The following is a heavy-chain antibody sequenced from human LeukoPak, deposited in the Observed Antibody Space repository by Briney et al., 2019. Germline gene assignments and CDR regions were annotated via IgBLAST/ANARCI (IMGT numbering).Heavy chain of an antibody. CDR3: ARCMSELDYGDYAYYYHMDV. CDR2: FYSSTRT. V-gene: IGHV4-61*09. CDR1: GDSLTSGSRY. J-gene: IGHJ6*04. D-gene: IGHD4-17*01. Sequence: PSQTLSLTCTVSGDSLTSGSRYWSWIRQPAGKELEWIGHFYSSTRTTYNTSLESRVTISGDTDKNQFSLKLDSVTAADTAVYFCARCMSELDYGDYAYYYHMDVWGKGPTVTVSS.